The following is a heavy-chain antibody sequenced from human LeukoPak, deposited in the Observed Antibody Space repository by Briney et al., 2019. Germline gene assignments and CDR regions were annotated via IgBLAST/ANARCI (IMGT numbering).Heavy chain of an antibody. J-gene: IGHJ4*02. CDR1: GASINSHY. CDR3: ARALNPLPGTYYFDY. Sequence: SETLSLTCTVSGASINSHYWSWIRQPAGQGLEWVGRIYISGSTNYNYSLQSRVTMSVDTSKNQFSLKLSSVTAADTAVYYCARALNPLPGTYYFDYWGQGTLVTVSS. CDR2: IYISGST. D-gene: IGHD2-15*01. V-gene: IGHV4-4*07.